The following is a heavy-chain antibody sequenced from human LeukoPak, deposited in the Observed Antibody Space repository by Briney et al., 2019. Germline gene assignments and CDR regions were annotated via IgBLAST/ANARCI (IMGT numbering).Heavy chain of an antibody. J-gene: IGHJ5*02. CDR2: IYHSGST. CDR3: ARITISLGWFDP. D-gene: IGHD3-3*01. Sequence: PSETLSLTCTVSGGSISSGGYYWSWIRQPPGKGLEWIGYIYHSGSTYYNPSLKSRVTISVDRSKNQFSLKLSSVTAADTAVYYCARITISLGWFDPWGQGTLVTVSS. V-gene: IGHV4-30-2*01. CDR1: GGSISSGGYY.